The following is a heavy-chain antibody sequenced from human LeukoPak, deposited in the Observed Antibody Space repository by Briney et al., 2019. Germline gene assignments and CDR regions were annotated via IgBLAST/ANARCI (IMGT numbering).Heavy chain of an antibody. D-gene: IGHD1-26*01. CDR2: IYYSGST. CDR3: ARGGSYRDDYFDY. J-gene: IGHJ4*02. CDR1: GGSISSYY. V-gene: IGHV4-59*01. Sequence: PSETLPLTCTVSGGSISSYYWSWIRQPPGKGLEWIGYIYYSGSTNYNPSLKSRVTISVDTSKNQFSLKLSSVTAADTAVYYCARGGSYRDDYFDYWGQGTLVTVSS.